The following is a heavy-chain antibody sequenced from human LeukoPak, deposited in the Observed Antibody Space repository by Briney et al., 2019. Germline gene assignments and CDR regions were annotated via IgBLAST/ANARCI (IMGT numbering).Heavy chain of an antibody. CDR1: GGSTSSGSYY. CDR2: IYYSGST. V-gene: IGHV4-39*07. D-gene: IGHD3-3*01. CDR3: ARDKTFEVVNFFDY. J-gene: IGHJ4*02. Sequence: SETLSLTCSVSGGSTSSGSYYWGWIRQPPGKGLEWIGSIYYSGSTYYNPSLESRITVSLDTSKNQFSLKLRFVTAADTAVYYCARDKTFEVVNFFDYWGQGTLVTVSS.